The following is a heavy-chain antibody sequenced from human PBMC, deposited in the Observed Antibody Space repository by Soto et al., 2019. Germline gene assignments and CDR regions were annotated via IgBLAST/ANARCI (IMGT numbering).Heavy chain of an antibody. CDR2: IYSSGSP. D-gene: IGHD6-13*01. CDR3: AKGDSSSWYRFDP. J-gene: IGHJ5*02. Sequence: QVQLQESGPGLVKPSETLSLTCTVSGGSISSYYWSWIRQPPWNVLEWIGSIYSSGSPNYTPSPKSRVTLSVDAAKDQCSLKLSSVTPADTAVYYCAKGDSSSWYRFDPWGQGTLVTVAS. V-gene: IGHV4-59*01. CDR1: GGSISSYY.